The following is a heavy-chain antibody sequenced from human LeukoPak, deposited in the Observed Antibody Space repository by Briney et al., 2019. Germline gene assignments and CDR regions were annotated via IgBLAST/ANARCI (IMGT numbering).Heavy chain of an antibody. J-gene: IGHJ6*02. D-gene: IGHD4/OR15-4a*01. Sequence: SETLSLTCTVSGGSISGYFWGWIRQPPGKGLEWIGSVLFSGSSWVNPPLNSRVTLSVDTSKNQFSLKLRSVSAGDTAVYYCARRGSGNGDTYAGMDVWGQGTTVTVSS. CDR3: ARRGSGNGDTYAGMDV. CDR1: GGSISGYF. V-gene: IGHV4-59*04. CDR2: VLFSGSS.